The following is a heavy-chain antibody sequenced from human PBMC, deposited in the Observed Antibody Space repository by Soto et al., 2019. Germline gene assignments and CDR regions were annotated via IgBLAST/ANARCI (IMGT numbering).Heavy chain of an antibody. J-gene: IGHJ4*02. Sequence: GGSLRLSCAASGFTFSSYAMSWVRQAPGKGLEWVSAISGSGGSTYYADSAKGRFTISRDNSKNTLYLQMNSLRAEDTAVYYCARKSSIAARPYFDYWGQGTLVTVSS. V-gene: IGHV3-23*01. CDR2: ISGSGGST. CDR1: GFTFSSYA. D-gene: IGHD6-6*01. CDR3: ARKSSIAARPYFDY.